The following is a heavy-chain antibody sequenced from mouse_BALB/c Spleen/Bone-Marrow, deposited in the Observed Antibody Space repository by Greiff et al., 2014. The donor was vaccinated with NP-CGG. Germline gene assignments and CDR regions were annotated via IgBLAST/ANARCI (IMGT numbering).Heavy chain of an antibody. CDR1: GFNIKDTY. J-gene: IGHJ2*01. CDR3: ANYYYGYYFDS. CDR2: IDPANGNT. Sequence: VQLKESGAELVKPGASVKLSCTASGFNIKDTYMHWVKQRPEQGLERIGRIDPANGNTKYDPKFQGKATITADTSSNTAYLQLSSLTSEDTAVYYCANYYYGYYFDSWGQGTTLTVSS. V-gene: IGHV14-3*02. D-gene: IGHD1-1*01.